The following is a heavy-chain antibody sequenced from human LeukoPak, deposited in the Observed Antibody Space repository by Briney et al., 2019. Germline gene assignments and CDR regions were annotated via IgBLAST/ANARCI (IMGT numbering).Heavy chain of an antibody. Sequence: AASVKVSCKASGGTFSSYAISWVRQAPGQGLEWMGRIIPILGIANYAQKFQGRVTITRNTSISTAYMELSSLRSEDTAVYYCARGGCSSTSCYRYYYYYYYMDVWGKGTTVTVSS. CDR3: ARGGCSSTSCYRYYYYYYYMDV. D-gene: IGHD2-2*02. CDR2: IIPILGIA. J-gene: IGHJ6*03. CDR1: GGTFSSYA. V-gene: IGHV1-69*04.